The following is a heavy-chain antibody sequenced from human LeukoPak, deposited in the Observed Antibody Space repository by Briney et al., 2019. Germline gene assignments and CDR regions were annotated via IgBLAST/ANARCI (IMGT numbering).Heavy chain of an antibody. Sequence: PGGSLRLSCAASGFTVSSYGMTWVRQAPGKGLERVSAFSATDGSAQYAESVKGHFTISRDNSKNSLYLQMNSLRDEDTAIYYCAKARIAAAGTGAFDVWGQGTMVTVSS. D-gene: IGHD6-13*01. J-gene: IGHJ3*01. V-gene: IGHV3-23*01. CDR2: FSATDGSA. CDR3: AKARIAAAGTGAFDV. CDR1: GFTVSSYG.